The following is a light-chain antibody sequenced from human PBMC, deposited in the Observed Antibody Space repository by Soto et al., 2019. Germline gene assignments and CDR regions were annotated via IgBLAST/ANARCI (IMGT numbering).Light chain of an antibody. J-gene: IGLJ3*02. CDR2: EVT. CDR3: SSYTTSTTWV. CDR1: SSDVGVYDY. V-gene: IGLV2-14*01. Sequence: QSALTQPASVSGSPGQSITISCTGTSSDVGVYDYVSWYQQHPGKAPKLIISEVTNRPSGVSDRFSGSKSGNTASLTISGLQADDEADYYCSSYTTSTTWVFGGGTQLTVL.